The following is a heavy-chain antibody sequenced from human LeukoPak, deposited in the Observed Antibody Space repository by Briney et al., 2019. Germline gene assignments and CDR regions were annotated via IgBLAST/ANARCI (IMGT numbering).Heavy chain of an antibody. V-gene: IGHV4-59*01. CDR3: TRDRGDGYNSLNY. J-gene: IGHJ4*02. CDR1: GGSISSYY. Sequence: SETLSLTCTVSGGSISSYYWSWIRQPPGKGLEWIGYIYCSGSTNYNPSLKSRVTISVDTSKNQFSLKLSSVTAADTAVYYCTRDRGDGYNSLNYWGQGTLVTVSS. D-gene: IGHD5-24*01. CDR2: IYCSGST.